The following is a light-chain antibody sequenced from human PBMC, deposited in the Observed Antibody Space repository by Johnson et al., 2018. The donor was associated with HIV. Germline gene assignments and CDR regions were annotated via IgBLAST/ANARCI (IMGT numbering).Light chain of an antibody. Sequence: QSVLTQPPSVSAAPGQKVTISCSGSSSNIGINYVSWYQQLPGTAPKLLIYDNTKRPSGIPDRFSGSKSGTSATLGITGLQTGDEAVYYCGTWDSSLSAYVFGTGPKVTVL. J-gene: IGLJ1*01. CDR2: DNT. V-gene: IGLV1-51*01. CDR1: SSNIGINY. CDR3: GTWDSSLSAYV.